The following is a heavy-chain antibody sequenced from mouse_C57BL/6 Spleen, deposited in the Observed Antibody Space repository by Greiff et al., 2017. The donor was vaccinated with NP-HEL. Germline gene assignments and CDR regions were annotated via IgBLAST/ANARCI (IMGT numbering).Heavy chain of an antibody. CDR2: IWSGGST. D-gene: IGHD1-1*01. J-gene: IGHJ1*03. Sequence: QVQLKQSGPGLVQPSQSLSITCTVSGFSLTSYGVHWVRQSPGKGLEWLGVIWSGGSTDYNAAFISRLSISKDNSKSQVFFKMNSLQADDTAIYYCARKGGTTVVYWYFDVWGTGTTVTVSS. CDR3: ARKGGTTVVYWYFDV. V-gene: IGHV2-2*01. CDR1: GFSLTSYG.